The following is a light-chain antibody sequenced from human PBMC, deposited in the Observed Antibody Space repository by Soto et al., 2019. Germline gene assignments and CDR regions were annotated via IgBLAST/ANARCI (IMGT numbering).Light chain of an antibody. CDR1: QSISSW. CDR2: KAS. J-gene: IGKJ1*01. V-gene: IGKV1-5*03. Sequence: IQLTQSPSSLSASVGDRVTITCRASQSISSWLAWYQQKPGKAPKLLIYKASSLESGVPSRFSGSGSGTEFTLTISSLQPDDFATYYCQQYNVFGQGTKVDIK. CDR3: QQYNV.